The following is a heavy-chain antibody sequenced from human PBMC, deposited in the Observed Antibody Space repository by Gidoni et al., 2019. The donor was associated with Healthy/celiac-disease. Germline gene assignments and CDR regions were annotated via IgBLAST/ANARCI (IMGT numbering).Heavy chain of an antibody. V-gene: IGHV1-2*07. CDR1: GYTFTGYY. CDR3: ASGSPESSYEGIYGMDV. D-gene: IGHD3-16*01. CDR2: INPNSGGT. J-gene: IGHJ6*02. Sequence: QVQLVQSGAAAKKPGASVKVSCKASGYTFTGYYRHGVRQAPGQGLEWMGGINPNSGGTNDAHKFQGRVTRTRDTSISTAYMELSRLRSDDTAVYCCASGSPESSYEGIYGMDVWGQGTTVTVSS.